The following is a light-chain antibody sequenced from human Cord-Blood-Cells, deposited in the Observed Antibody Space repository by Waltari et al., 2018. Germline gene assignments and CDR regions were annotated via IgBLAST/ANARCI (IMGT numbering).Light chain of an antibody. CDR1: STHAGGHNS. J-gene: IGLJ2*01. V-gene: IGLV2-14*01. CDR2: EVS. CDR3: SSYTGSSTLV. Sequence: QSALTQPASVSGAPGQSFHIPCPGPSTHAGGHNSVSCYQQHPGKAPKLRIYEVSNRPSVVSNRFSCSESGNTASLTISGLQAEVEADYYCSSYTGSSTLVCGGGTKLTVL.